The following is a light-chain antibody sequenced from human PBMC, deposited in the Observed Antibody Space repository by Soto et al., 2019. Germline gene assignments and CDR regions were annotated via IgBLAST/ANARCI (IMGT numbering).Light chain of an antibody. CDR3: AAWDDSLMGV. CDR1: SSNIGSNT. J-gene: IGLJ2*01. CDR2: SNN. V-gene: IGLV1-44*01. Sequence: QPVLTQPPSASGTPGQRVTISCSGSSSNIGSNTVSWYQQLPGTAPKLLVYSNNQRPSGVPDQFSGSKSGTSASLAISGLQSEDEADYYCAAWDDSLMGVFGGGTKVTVL.